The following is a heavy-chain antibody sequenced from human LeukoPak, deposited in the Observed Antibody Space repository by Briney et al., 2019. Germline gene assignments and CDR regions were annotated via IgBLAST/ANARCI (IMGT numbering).Heavy chain of an antibody. Sequence: GASVKVSCTASGYTFTGYYMHWVRQAPGQGLEWMGWINPNSGGTNYAQKFQGRVTVTRDTSISTAYMELSRLRSDDTAVYYCATLGRKRIAVAEEYFQHWGQGTLVTVSS. CDR1: GYTFTGYY. CDR2: INPNSGGT. V-gene: IGHV1-2*02. D-gene: IGHD6-19*01. J-gene: IGHJ1*01. CDR3: ATLGRKRIAVAEEYFQH.